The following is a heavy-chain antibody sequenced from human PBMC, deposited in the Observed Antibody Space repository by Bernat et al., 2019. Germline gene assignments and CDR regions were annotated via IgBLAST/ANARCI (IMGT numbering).Heavy chain of an antibody. CDR2: IYWDDDK. D-gene: IGHD2-15*01. Sequence: QITLKESGPTLVKPTQTLTLTCTFSGFSLSTTGVGVGWIRQPPGQALEWLALIYWDDDKRYSPSLGSRLTITKDASKNQVVLTMSNMDPVDTATYYCAHRRPGYNSGWNEGDFDPWGQGTLVTVSS. CDR1: GFSLSTTGVG. V-gene: IGHV2-5*02. J-gene: IGHJ5*02. CDR3: AHRRPGYNSGWNEGDFDP.